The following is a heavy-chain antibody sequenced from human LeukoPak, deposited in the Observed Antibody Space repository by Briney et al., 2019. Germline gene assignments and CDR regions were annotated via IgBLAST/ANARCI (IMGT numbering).Heavy chain of an antibody. CDR1: GGTFSSYA. J-gene: IGHJ6*03. Sequence: SVKVSCKASGGTFSSYAISWVRQAPGQGLEWMGGIIPIFGTANYAQKFQGRVTITADKSTSTAYMELSSLRSEDTAVYYCARDGDSSSWYGYYYYYMDVWGKGTTVTVSS. D-gene: IGHD6-13*01. V-gene: IGHV1-69*06. CDR2: IIPIFGTA. CDR3: ARDGDSSSWYGYYYYYMDV.